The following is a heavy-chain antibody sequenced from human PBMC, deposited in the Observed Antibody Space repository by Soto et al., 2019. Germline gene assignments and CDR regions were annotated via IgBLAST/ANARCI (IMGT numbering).Heavy chain of an antibody. Sequence: QITLKESGPTLVKPTQTLTLTCTFSGFSLSTRGVGVGWIRQPPGKALEWLALIYWDDDKRYSPSLKSRLTITKDTSKNQVVLTMTNMDPVDTATYYCAHERYDILTGCFDYWGQGTLVTVSS. V-gene: IGHV2-5*02. D-gene: IGHD3-9*01. CDR3: AHERYDILTGCFDY. CDR1: GFSLSTRGVG. CDR2: IYWDDDK. J-gene: IGHJ4*02.